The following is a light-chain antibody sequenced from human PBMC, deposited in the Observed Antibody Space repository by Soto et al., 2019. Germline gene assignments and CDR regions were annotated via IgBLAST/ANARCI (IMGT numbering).Light chain of an antibody. V-gene: IGLV1-40*01. J-gene: IGLJ3*02. CDR3: QSYDNILSGPL. CDR1: GSNVGASYD. CDR2: KNN. Sequence: QSVLTQPPSVSGAPGQTITMSCTGSGSNVGASYDVHWYQVLPGAGPRLLIYKNNNRPSGVPDRFSGSKSGTSASLAITGLRAEDEADYHCQSYDNILSGPLFGGGTKLTVL.